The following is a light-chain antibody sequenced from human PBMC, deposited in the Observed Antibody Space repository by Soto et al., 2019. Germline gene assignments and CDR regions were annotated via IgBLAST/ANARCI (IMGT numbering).Light chain of an antibody. J-gene: IGLJ1*01. CDR2: EGS. Sequence: QSVLTEPASVSWSPGQSINISCTGTSSDVGSYNLVSWYQQLPGKAPKLMIYEGSERPSGVSNRFSGSKSGNTASLTISGLQAEDGADYYCCSYAGSYFYVFGTGTKVTVL. V-gene: IGLV2-23*01. CDR3: CSYAGSYFYV. CDR1: SSDVGSYNL.